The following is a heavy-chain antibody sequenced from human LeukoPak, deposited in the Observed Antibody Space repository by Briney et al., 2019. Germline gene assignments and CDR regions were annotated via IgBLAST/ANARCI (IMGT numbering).Heavy chain of an antibody. CDR3: ARSHRSGWYSDY. J-gene: IGHJ4*02. CDR1: GGSISSYY. V-gene: IGHV4-4*07. Sequence: KTSETLSLTCTVSGGSISSYYWSWIRQPAGKGLEWIGRIYTSGSTNYNPSLKSRVTMSVDTSKNQFSLKLRSVTAADTAVYYCARSHRSGWYSDYWGQGTLVTVSS. CDR2: IYTSGST. D-gene: IGHD6-19*01.